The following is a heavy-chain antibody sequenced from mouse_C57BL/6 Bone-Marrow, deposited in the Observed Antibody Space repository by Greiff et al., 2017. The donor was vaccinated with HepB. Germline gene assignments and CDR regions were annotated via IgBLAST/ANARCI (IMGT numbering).Heavy chain of an antibody. CDR2: IRNKANGYTT. CDR1: GFTFTDYY. CDR3: ARYPYYYGWAMDY. J-gene: IGHJ4*01. Sequence: EVQLVESGGGLVQPGGSLSLSCAASGFTFTDYYMSWVRQPPGKALEWLGFIRNKANGYTTEYSASVKGRFTISRDNSQSILYLQRNALRAEDSATYYCARYPYYYGWAMDYWGQGTSVTVSS. D-gene: IGHD1-1*01. V-gene: IGHV7-3*01.